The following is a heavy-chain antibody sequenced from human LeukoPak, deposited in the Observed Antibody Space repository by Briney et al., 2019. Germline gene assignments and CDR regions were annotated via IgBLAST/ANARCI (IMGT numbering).Heavy chain of an antibody. Sequence: GGSLRLSCAASGFSFSTYAMSWVRQAPGKGLEWVSTISGSGGSTYYADSVKGRFTISRDNSKNTLYLHMNSLRAEDTAVYYCAPDPNKWLRNYWGQGTLVTVSS. D-gene: IGHD5-12*01. V-gene: IGHV3-23*01. CDR1: GFSFSTYA. CDR3: APDPNKWLRNY. J-gene: IGHJ4*02. CDR2: ISGSGGST.